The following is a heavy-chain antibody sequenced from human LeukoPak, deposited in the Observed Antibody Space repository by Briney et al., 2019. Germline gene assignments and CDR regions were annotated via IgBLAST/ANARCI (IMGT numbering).Heavy chain of an antibody. CDR1: GFTVSDYS. D-gene: IGHD3-22*01. Sequence: GGSLRLSCAASGFTVSDYSMTWVRQAPGKGLEWVSAISGSGSYTDYADSVKGRFTISKDNSKNTVYMRMSSLRAEDTALYYCAKRRYDSSGHFDSWGQGTLVTVSS. V-gene: IGHV3-23*01. CDR2: ISGSGSYT. J-gene: IGHJ4*02. CDR3: AKRRYDSSGHFDS.